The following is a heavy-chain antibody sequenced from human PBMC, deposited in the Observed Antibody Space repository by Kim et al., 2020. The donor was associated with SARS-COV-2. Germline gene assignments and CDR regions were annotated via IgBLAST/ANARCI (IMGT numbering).Heavy chain of an antibody. J-gene: IGHJ3*02. V-gene: IGHV5-10-1*01. CDR2: IDPSDSYT. D-gene: IGHD3-10*01. Sequence: GESLKISCKGSGYSFTSYWISWVRQMPGKGLEWMGRIDPSDSYTNYSPSFQGHVTISADKSISTAYLQWSSLKASDTAMYYCARQVAITRDAFDIWGQGTMVTVSS. CDR3: ARQVAITRDAFDI. CDR1: GYSFTSYW.